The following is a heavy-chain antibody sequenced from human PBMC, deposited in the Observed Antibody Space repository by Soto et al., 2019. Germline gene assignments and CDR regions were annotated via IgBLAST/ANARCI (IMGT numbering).Heavy chain of an antibody. CDR2: IYYSGST. J-gene: IGHJ6*03. Sequence: PSETLSLTCTFSGGSISSYYWSWIRQPPGKGLEWIGYIYYSGSTNYNPSLKSRVTISVDTSKNQFSLKLSSVTAADTAVYYCARVNLEWLFHRKGYYYYYMDVWGKGTTVTVSS. D-gene: IGHD3-3*01. CDR3: ARVNLEWLFHRKGYYYYYMDV. V-gene: IGHV4-59*01. CDR1: GGSISSYY.